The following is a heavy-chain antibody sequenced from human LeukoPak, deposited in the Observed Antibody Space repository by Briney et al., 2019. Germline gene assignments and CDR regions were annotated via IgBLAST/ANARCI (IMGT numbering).Heavy chain of an antibody. D-gene: IGHD3-3*01. CDR1: GYTFTGYY. J-gene: IGHJ4*02. CDR3: ARAYYDFWSGYSHPHIFPY. V-gene: IGHV1-2*02. CDR2: INPNSGGT. Sequence: ASVKVSCKASGYTFTGYYMHWVRQAPGQGLEWMGWINPNSGGTNYAQKFQGRVTMTRDTSISTAYMELSRLRSDDTAVYYCARAYYDFWSGYSHPHIFPYWGQGTLVTVSS.